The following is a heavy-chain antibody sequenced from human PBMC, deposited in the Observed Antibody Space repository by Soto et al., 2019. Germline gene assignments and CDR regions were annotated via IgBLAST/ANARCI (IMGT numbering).Heavy chain of an antibody. CDR1: GCALNRYY. D-gene: IGHD6-6*01. CDR2: INPSGGST. CDR3: AREESVSSSSAFDY. J-gene: IGHJ4*02. Sequence: ASVKVSCKESGCALNRYYIQCGRQAPGQGLEWMGIINPSGGSTSYAQKFQGRVTMTRDTSTSTVYMELSSLRSEDTAVYYCAREESVSSSSAFDYWGQGTLVTVSS. V-gene: IGHV1-46*02.